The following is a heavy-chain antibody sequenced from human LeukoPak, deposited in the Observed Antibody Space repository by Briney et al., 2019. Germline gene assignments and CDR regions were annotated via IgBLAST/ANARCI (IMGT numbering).Heavy chain of an antibody. CDR1: GGSFSSSDYY. D-gene: IGHD6-19*01. CDR3: ARGRLVAGTHFDY. CDR2: IYYSGTT. V-gene: IGHV4-39*07. J-gene: IGHJ4*02. Sequence: SETLSLTCTVSGGSFSSSDYYWGWIRQPPGKGLEWIGSIYYSGTTYYNPSLKSRVTISVDTSKNQFSLKLSSVTAADTAVYYCARGRLVAGTHFDYWGQGTLVTVSS.